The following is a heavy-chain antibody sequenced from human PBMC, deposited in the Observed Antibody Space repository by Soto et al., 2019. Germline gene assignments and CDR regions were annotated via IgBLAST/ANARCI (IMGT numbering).Heavy chain of an antibody. CDR3: ARDGPHYDSSGYYLDY. Sequence: QVHLVESGGGVVQPGRSLRLSCAASGFTFSSYGMHWVRQAPGKGLEWVAVIWYDGSNKYYADSVKGRFTISRDNSKNTLYLQMNSLRAEDTAVYYCARDGPHYDSSGYYLDYWGQGTLVTVSS. CDR2: IWYDGSNK. CDR1: GFTFSSYG. J-gene: IGHJ4*02. V-gene: IGHV3-33*01. D-gene: IGHD3-22*01.